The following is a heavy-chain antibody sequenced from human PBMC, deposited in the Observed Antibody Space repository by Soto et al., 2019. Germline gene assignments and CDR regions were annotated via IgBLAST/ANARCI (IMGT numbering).Heavy chain of an antibody. CDR1: GFTFSSYA. V-gene: IGHV3-13*01. J-gene: IGHJ6*03. CDR3: ARESDYYYYMDV. Sequence: EVQLVESGGGLVQPGGSLRLSCAASGFTFSSYAMHWVRQATGKGLEWVSAIGTAGDTYYPGSVKGRFTISRENAKNSLYLQMNSLRAGDTAVYYCARESDYYYYMDVWGKGTTVTVSS. CDR2: IGTAGDT.